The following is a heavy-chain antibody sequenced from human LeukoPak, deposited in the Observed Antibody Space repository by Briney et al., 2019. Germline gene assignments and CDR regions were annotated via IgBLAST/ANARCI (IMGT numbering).Heavy chain of an antibody. Sequence: GASVKVSCKASGYTFTSYGISWVRQAPGQGLEWMGWISVYNGNTNYAQKFQGRVTMTTDTSTSTAYMEVRSLRSDDTAVYFCARDGRYGSSTALNYWGQGTPVTVSS. CDR1: GYTFTSYG. CDR2: ISVYNGNT. J-gene: IGHJ4*02. CDR3: ARDGRYGSSTALNY. D-gene: IGHD6-6*01. V-gene: IGHV1-18*01.